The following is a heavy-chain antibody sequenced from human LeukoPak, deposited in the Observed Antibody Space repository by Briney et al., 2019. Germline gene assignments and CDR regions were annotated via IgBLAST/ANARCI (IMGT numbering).Heavy chain of an antibody. Sequence: SETLSLTCTVSGGSMSSSSYYWGWIRQPPGKGLEWIGSIYYSGSSYYNPSLKSRVTISVDTSKNQFSLKLSSVTAADTAVYYCARTRYYYNSRSYGAPYYFDYWGQGTLVTVSS. V-gene: IGHV4-39*01. CDR3: ARTRYYYNSRSYGAPYYFDY. CDR1: GGSMSSSSYY. J-gene: IGHJ4*02. D-gene: IGHD3-10*01. CDR2: IYYSGSS.